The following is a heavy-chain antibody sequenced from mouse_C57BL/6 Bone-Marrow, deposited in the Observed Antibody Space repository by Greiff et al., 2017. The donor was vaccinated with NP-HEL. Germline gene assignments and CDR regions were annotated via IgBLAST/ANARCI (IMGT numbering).Heavy chain of an antibody. V-gene: IGHV12-3*01. CDR1: GFPITSGYY. Sequence: QVQLKESGPGLVKPSQSLFLTCSITGFPITSGYYWIWIRQSPGKPLEWMGYITHSGDTFYNPSLQSPISITRETSKNQFFLQLNSVTTEDTAMYYCAGDYDGYWYFDVWGTGTTVTVSS. CDR2: ITHSGDT. CDR3: AGDYDGYWYFDV. J-gene: IGHJ1*03. D-gene: IGHD2-3*01.